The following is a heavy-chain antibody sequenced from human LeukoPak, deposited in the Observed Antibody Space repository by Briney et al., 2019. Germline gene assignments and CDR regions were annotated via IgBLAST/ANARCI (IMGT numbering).Heavy chain of an antibody. V-gene: IGHV4-39*07. J-gene: IGHJ5*02. CDR2: MYYSVST. CDR3: ARAHPLLIGGSYTTLETFDP. Sequence: SETLSLTCSVSGGSISSSSYYWGWIRQPPGKGLEWIWRMYYSVSTYSNPSLKSRVTISVDKSHHQFSLKLSYVTAADTAVYYCARAHPLLIGGSYTTLETFDPWGQGTLVTVSS. D-gene: IGHD1-26*01. CDR1: GGSISSSSYY.